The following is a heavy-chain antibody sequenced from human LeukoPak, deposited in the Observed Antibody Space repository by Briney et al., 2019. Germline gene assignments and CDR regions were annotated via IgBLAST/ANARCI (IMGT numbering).Heavy chain of an antibody. CDR1: GYSFTSYW. Sequence: GESLKISCKGSGYSFTSYWIGWVRQMPGKGLEWMGIIYPGDSDTRYSPSFQGQVTISADKSISTAYLQWSSLKASDTAVYYCARRITIFGVVSDYFDYWGQGTLVTVSS. CDR3: ARRITIFGVVSDYFDY. J-gene: IGHJ4*02. CDR2: IYPGDSDT. D-gene: IGHD3-3*01. V-gene: IGHV5-51*01.